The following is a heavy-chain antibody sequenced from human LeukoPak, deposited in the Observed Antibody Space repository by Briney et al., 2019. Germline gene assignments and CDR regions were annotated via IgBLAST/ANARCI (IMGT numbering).Heavy chain of an antibody. J-gene: IGHJ4*02. CDR2: ISGGGSST. CDR1: GFTLSNYA. Sequence: GGSLRLSCAASGFTLSNYAMNWVRQAPGKGLEWVSAISGGGSSTHYADSVKGRFTISRDDSKNTLYLQMTSLRAEDTAVYYCAKDWPSSGSYQGLFDYWGQGTLVTVSS. D-gene: IGHD1-26*01. CDR3: AKDWPSSGSYQGLFDY. V-gene: IGHV3-23*01.